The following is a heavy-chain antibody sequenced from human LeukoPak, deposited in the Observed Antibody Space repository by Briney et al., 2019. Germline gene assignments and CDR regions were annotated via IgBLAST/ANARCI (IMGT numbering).Heavy chain of an antibody. V-gene: IGHV3-53*01. CDR3: ARGTSAVSNFDY. CDR2: IYSGGST. D-gene: IGHD5/OR15-5a*01. CDR1: GFTVSSNY. Sequence: GGSLRLSCAASGFTVSSNYMSWVRQAPGKGLEWVSVIYSGGSTYYTDSVKGRFTVSRDNSRNTLYLQMNSLGAEDTAVYYCARGTSAVSNFDYWGQGTLVTVSS. J-gene: IGHJ4*02.